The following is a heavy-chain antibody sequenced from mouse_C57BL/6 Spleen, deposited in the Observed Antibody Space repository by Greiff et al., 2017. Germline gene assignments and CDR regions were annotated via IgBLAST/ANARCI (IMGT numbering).Heavy chain of an antibody. CDR2: ISNGGGST. D-gene: IGHD2-4*01. CDR1: GFTFSDYY. CDR3: AGFYDYDAAWFAY. J-gene: IGHJ3*01. V-gene: IGHV5-12*01. Sequence: EVMLVESGGGLVQPGGSLKLSCAASGFTFSDYYMYWVRQTPEKRLEWVAYISNGGGSTYYPDTVKGRFTISRDNAKNTLYLQMSRLKSEDTAMYYCAGFYDYDAAWFAYWGQGTLVTVSA.